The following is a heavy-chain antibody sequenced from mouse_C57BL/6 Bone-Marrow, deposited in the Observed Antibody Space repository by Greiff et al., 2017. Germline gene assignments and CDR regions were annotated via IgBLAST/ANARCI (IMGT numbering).Heavy chain of an antibody. Sequence: QVQLQQSGAELARPGASVKLSCKASGYTFTSYGISWVKQSTGQGLEWIGEIYPRSGNTYYNEKFKGKATLTSDKSSSTAYIELRSLTSADSAVYFCARRGSSPPRFAYWGQGTLVTVSA. CDR1: GYTFTSYG. CDR3: ARRGSSPPRFAY. J-gene: IGHJ3*01. V-gene: IGHV1-81*01. CDR2: IYPRSGNT. D-gene: IGHD1-1*01.